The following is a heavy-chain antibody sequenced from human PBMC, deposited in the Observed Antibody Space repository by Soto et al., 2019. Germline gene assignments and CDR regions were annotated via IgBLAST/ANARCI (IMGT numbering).Heavy chain of an antibody. CDR2: IYPDDSDT. Sequence: PGESLKISCKGSGYSFTNYWIGWVRQMPGKGLEWMGIIYPDDSDTRYSPSFQGQVTISADKSISTAYLQWSSLKASDTAMYYCATLGYCSSTSCYDDYWGQGTLVTVSS. D-gene: IGHD2-2*01. V-gene: IGHV5-51*01. CDR3: ATLGYCSSTSCYDDY. CDR1: GYSFTNYW. J-gene: IGHJ4*02.